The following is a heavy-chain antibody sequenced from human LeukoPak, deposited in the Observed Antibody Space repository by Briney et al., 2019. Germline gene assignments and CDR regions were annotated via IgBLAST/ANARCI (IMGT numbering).Heavy chain of an antibody. CDR2: IKQDGSQR. D-gene: IGHD6-6*01. Sequence: GGSLRLSCTASGFTFSDFWMTWVRQAPGKGPEWVANIKQDGSQRYYVDSVRGRFTISRDNAKNSLFLQMNGLRAEDTAVYYCARRGGSSSRRSPIDYWGQGTLVTVSS. J-gene: IGHJ4*02. V-gene: IGHV3-7*01. CDR1: GFTFSDFW. CDR3: ARRGGSSSRRSPIDY.